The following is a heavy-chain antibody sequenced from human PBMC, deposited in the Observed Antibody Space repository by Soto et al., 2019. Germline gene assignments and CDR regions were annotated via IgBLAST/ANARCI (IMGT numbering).Heavy chain of an antibody. CDR1: GYPFGNYW. D-gene: IGHD3-22*01. Sequence: GASLTISCHGSGYPFGNYWISWVRQMPGKGLERMGRIDPSGGSYTTYSPSFRGHVTISVDKSISTAYLDWSSLKAADTAMYYCARLSDSSGDDYWGQGTLVTVSS. CDR3: ARLSDSSGDDY. CDR2: IDPSGGSYT. V-gene: IGHV5-10-1*01. J-gene: IGHJ4*02.